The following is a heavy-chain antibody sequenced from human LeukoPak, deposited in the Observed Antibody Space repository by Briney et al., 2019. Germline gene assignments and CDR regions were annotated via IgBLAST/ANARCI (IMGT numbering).Heavy chain of an antibody. CDR2: INSVGSST. V-gene: IGHV3-74*01. CDR3: ARVLGGGWWFDP. D-gene: IGHD3-16*01. Sequence: GGSLRLSCAASGFTFSSYWMHWVRQVPGKGLVWVSRINSVGSSTSYAESVKGRFIISRDNAKNSLYLQMNSLRDEDTAVYYCARVLGGGWWFDPWGQGTLVTVSS. CDR1: GFTFSSYW. J-gene: IGHJ5*02.